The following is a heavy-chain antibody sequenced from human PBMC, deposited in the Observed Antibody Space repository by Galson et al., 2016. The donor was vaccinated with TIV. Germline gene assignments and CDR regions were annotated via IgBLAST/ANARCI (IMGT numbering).Heavy chain of an antibody. CDR2: ISYDGSDK. CDR1: GFTFGSYG. D-gene: IGHD3-9*01. Sequence: SLRLSCAASGFTFGSYGIHWVRQAPGKGLEWVAFISYDGSDKDAADSVKGRFTISRDNSKKMLFLHMNSLRAEDSAVYYCARTFDSYYFDYWGQGILVTASS. J-gene: IGHJ4*02. V-gene: IGHV3-30*03. CDR3: ARTFDSYYFDY.